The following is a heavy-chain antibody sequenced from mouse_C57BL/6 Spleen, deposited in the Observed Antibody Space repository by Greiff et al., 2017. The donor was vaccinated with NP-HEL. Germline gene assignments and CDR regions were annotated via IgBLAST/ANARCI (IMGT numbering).Heavy chain of an antibody. CDR1: GFTFSSYG. J-gene: IGHJ2*01. CDR3: ARPYGYFDY. D-gene: IGHD1-1*02. CDR2: ISSGGSYT. V-gene: IGHV5-6*01. Sequence: EVQLQESGGDLVKPGGSLKLSCAASGFTFSSYGMSWVRQTPDKRLEWVATISSGGSYTYYPDSVKGRFTISRDNAKNTLYLQMSSLKSEDTAMYYCARPYGYFDYWGQGTTLTVSS.